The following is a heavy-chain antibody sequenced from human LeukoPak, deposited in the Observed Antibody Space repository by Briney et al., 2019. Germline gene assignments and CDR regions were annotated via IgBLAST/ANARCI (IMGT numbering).Heavy chain of an antibody. V-gene: IGHV3-20*04. Sequence: GSLRLSCTASGFAFDEHGMSWVRQVPGKGLEWVSGINWSGGSTGYADPLRGRFTISRDNAKNSLYLQMDSLRAEDTALYYCARAPITSLFYFDYWGQGTLVTVSS. CDR2: INWSGGST. D-gene: IGHD2-2*01. CDR1: GFAFDEHG. J-gene: IGHJ4*02. CDR3: ARAPITSLFYFDY.